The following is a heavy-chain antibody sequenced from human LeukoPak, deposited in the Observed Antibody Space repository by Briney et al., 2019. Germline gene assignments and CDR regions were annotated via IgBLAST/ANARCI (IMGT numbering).Heavy chain of an antibody. J-gene: IGHJ5*02. CDR3: ARVVVGPWEAISEASNWIDP. V-gene: IGHV4-61*02. D-gene: IGHD1-26*01. Sequence: SGTLSLTCTVSGGSISSGSYYWSWIRQPAGKGLEWIGRIYTSGSTNYNPSLKSRVTISVDTSKNQCSLKLSSVTAADTAVYYCARVVVGPWEAISEASNWIDPWGQGTLVTVSS. CDR1: GGSISSGSYY. CDR2: IYTSGST.